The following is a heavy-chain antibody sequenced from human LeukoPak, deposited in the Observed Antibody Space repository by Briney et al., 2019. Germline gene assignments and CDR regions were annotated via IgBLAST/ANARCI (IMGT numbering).Heavy chain of an antibody. Sequence: SDTLSLTCAVSGSSIRSGYYWGWIRQRPGKGLEWIGCIYHSGSTYYNPSLKSRVTISVDTSKNQFSLKLTSVTAADTAIYHCASATASRDSLYYFDYWGQGTLVTVSS. CDR1: GSSIRSGYY. CDR2: IYHSGST. D-gene: IGHD2-15*01. CDR3: ASATASRDSLYYFDY. J-gene: IGHJ4*02. V-gene: IGHV4-38-2*01.